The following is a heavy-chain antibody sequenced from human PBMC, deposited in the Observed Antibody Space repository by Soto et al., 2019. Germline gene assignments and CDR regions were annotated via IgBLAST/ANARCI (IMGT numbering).Heavy chain of an antibody. CDR1: GFMFNNYA. CDR3: AKGLYYYDSSGYRLSDY. Sequence: PGGSLRLSCAASGFMFNNYAMSWVRQAPGKGLEWVSTVSVSGGTTYYADSLKGRFTISRDNSKKTVYLQMNRLRADDTAIYYCAKGLYYYDSSGYRLSDYWGQGTLVTVSS. J-gene: IGHJ4*02. CDR2: VSVSGGTT. V-gene: IGHV3-23*01. D-gene: IGHD3-22*01.